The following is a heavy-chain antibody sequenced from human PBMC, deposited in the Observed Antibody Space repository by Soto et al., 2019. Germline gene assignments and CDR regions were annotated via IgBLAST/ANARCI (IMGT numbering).Heavy chain of an antibody. CDR1: GFSFSDYY. Sequence: GGSLRLSCAASGFSFSDYYMTWIRQAPGKGLEWVSYISGSARTIYYADSVKGRFTISRDNAKNSLYLQMNSLRADDTAVYYCARYSLGYADVWGQGTTVTVSS. V-gene: IGHV3-11*01. CDR2: ISGSARTI. J-gene: IGHJ6*02. CDR3: ARYSLGYADV. D-gene: IGHD3-22*01.